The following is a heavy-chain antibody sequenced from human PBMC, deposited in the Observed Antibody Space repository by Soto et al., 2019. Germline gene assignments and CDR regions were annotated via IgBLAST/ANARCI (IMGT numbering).Heavy chain of an antibody. J-gene: IGHJ5*02. D-gene: IGHD2-15*01. CDR3: ARCSVVVVAAQDNWFDP. CDR2: IKQDGSEK. CDR1: GFTFSSYW. V-gene: IGHV3-7*03. Sequence: GGSLRLSCAASGFTFSSYWMSWVRQAPGKGLEWVANIKQDGSEKYYVDSVKGRFTISRDNAKNSLYLQMNSLRAEDTAVDYCARCSVVVVAAQDNWFDPWGQGTLVTVSS.